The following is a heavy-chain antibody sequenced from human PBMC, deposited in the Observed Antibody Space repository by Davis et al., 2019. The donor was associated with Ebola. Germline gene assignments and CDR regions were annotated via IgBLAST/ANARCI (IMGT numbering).Heavy chain of an antibody. D-gene: IGHD5-18*01. V-gene: IGHV4-39*01. Sequence: MPSETLSLTCTVSGGSIISSSSYWGWIRQPPRKGLEWIGSIYYSGITYYNPSLKSRVTISVDTSKNQFSLKLSSVTAADTAVYYCARQLVDTAMEILYYYYGMDVWGQGTTVTVSS. CDR1: GGSIISSSSY. J-gene: IGHJ6*02. CDR3: ARQLVDTAMEILYYYYGMDV. CDR2: IYYSGIT.